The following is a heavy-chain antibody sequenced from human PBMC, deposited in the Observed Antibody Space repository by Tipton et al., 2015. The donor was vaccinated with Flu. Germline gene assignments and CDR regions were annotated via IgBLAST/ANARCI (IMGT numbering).Heavy chain of an antibody. Sequence: TLSLTCTVSGGSISSYYWSWIRQPPGKGLEWIGYIYYSGSTNYNPSLKSRVTISVDTSKNQFSLKLSSVTAAETAVYYCARGIGQDLYYYYGMDVWGQGTTVTVSS. D-gene: IGHD2-15*01. J-gene: IGHJ6*02. CDR2: IYYSGST. V-gene: IGHV4-59*01. CDR3: ARGIGQDLYYYYGMDV. CDR1: GGSISSYY.